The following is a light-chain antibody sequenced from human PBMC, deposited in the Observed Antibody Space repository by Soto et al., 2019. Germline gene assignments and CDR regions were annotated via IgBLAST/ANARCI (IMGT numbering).Light chain of an antibody. Sequence: QSVLTQPPSVSAAPGQTVTISCSGSSSNIGSNYVSWYQQLPGTAPKLLIYDNGKRPSGIPDRFSGSQSGTSAILGITGLQTGDEADYYCGTWDNSLSAVFGGGTKLTVL. CDR3: GTWDNSLSAV. CDR2: DNG. CDR1: SSNIGSNY. J-gene: IGLJ2*01. V-gene: IGLV1-51*01.